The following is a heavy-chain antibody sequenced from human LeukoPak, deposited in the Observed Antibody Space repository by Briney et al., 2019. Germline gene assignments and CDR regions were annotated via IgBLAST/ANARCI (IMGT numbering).Heavy chain of an antibody. J-gene: IGHJ5*02. V-gene: IGHV5-51*01. CDR2: IYPGGSDT. D-gene: IGHD6-13*01. CDR3: ANLIAARGS. CDR1: GFTFTDYW. Sequence: GESLKISCRGSGFTFTDYWIGWVRQMPGKGLEWMGIIYPGGSDTRYSPSFLGQVTISVDKSINTAYLQWSSLKASDTAMYYCANLIAARGSWGQGTLVTVSS.